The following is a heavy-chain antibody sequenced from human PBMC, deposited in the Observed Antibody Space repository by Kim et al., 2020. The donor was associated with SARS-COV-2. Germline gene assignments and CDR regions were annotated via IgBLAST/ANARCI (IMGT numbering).Heavy chain of an antibody. D-gene: IGHD3-10*01. CDR1: RFTFDDYA. V-gene: IGHV3-9*01. J-gene: IGHJ4*02. CDR2: IIWNSGSI. Sequence: GGSLRLSCAASRFTFDDYAMHWVRQAPGKGLEWVSGIIWNSGSIGYADSVKGRFTISRDNAKNSLYLQMKSLRVEDTALYYCVRDSSSALTFHFDYWGQGTLVTVSS. CDR3: VRDSSSALTFHFDY.